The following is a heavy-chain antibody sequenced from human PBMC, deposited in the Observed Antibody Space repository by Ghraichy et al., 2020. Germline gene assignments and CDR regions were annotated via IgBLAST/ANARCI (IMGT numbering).Heavy chain of an antibody. CDR2: ITSSSRSI. CDR3: ARASTVVRFYYYDGLDV. CDR1: GFTFSGYN. Sequence: GVSLRLSCVGSGFTFSGYNLNWVRQSPGKGLEWVSSITSSSRSIFYADSVKGRFTISRDNAQNSLYLQMNSLRDEDTAVYYCARASTVVRFYYYDGLDVWGQGTTVTVSS. D-gene: IGHD4-23*01. J-gene: IGHJ6*02. V-gene: IGHV3-48*02.